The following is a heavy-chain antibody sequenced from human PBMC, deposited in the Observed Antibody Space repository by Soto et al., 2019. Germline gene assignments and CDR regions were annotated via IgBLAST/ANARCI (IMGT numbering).Heavy chain of an antibody. CDR2: INHSGST. Sequence: SETLSLTCAVYGGSFSGYYWSWIRQPPGKGLEWIGEINHSGSTNYNPSLKSRVTISVDTSKNQFSLKLSSVTAADTAVYYCARGPITSYYGSGSYYSRGNWFDPWGQGTLVTVS. J-gene: IGHJ5*02. D-gene: IGHD3-10*01. V-gene: IGHV4-34*01. CDR1: GGSFSGYY. CDR3: ARGPITSYYGSGSYYSRGNWFDP.